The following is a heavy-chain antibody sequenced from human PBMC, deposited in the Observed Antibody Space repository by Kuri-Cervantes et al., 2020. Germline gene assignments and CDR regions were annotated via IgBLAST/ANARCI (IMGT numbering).Heavy chain of an antibody. D-gene: IGHD1-26*01. CDR3: AKETSRISIVGHFHH. CDR2: ISSSGSTI. CDR1: GFSFSNYA. V-gene: IGHV3-48*04. J-gene: IGHJ1*01. Sequence: GESLKISCAASGFSFSNYAMSWVRQAPGKGLEWVSYISSSGSTIYYADSVKGRFTISRENAKNSLYLQMNSLRAEDTALYYCAKETSRISIVGHFHHWGQGTLVTVSS.